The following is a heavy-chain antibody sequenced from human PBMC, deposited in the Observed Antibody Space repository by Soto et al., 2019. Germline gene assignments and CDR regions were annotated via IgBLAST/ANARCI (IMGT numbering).Heavy chain of an antibody. CDR2: IYYSGST. D-gene: IGHD1-26*01. CDR3: ARRYGGNFDY. J-gene: IGHJ4*02. CDR1: GGSINNYY. Sequence: QVQLQESGPGLVKPSETLSLTCTVSGGSINNYYWSWIRQPPGKGLEWIGYIYYSGSTNYTPSLKSRATIPVDTSKNEFSLKLSSVTAADTDVYYCARRYGGNFDYWGQGTLVTASS. V-gene: IGHV4-59*01.